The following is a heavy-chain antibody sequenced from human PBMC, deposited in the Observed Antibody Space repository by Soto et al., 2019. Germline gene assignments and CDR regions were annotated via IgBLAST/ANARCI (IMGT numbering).Heavy chain of an antibody. J-gene: IGHJ6*02. CDR3: ARIWVGGPKHYGMDV. CDR1: GYTFTSYY. D-gene: IGHD3-10*01. CDR2: INPSGGST. Sequence: ASVKVSCKASGYTFTSYYMHWVRQAPGQGLEWMGIINPSGGSTSYAQKFQGRVTISKDTSKNQVVLTMTNMDPVDTATYYCARIWVGGPKHYGMDVWGQGTTVTVSS. V-gene: IGHV1-46*01.